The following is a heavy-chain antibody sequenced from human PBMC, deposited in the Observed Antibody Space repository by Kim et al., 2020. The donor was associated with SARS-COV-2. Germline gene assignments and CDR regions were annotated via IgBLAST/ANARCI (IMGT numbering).Heavy chain of an antibody. D-gene: IGHD5-18*01. V-gene: IGHV4-61*07. J-gene: IGHJ4*02. Sequence: NDNPPLKSRVTISVDTSNNQFSMKLSAVTAADTAVYYCVGRGYSYGYVDYWGQGTLVTVSS. CDR3: VGRGYSYGYVDY.